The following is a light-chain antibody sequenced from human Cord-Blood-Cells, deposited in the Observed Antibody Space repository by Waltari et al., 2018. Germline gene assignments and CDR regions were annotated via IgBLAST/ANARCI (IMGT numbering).Light chain of an antibody. CDR1: QSISSC. V-gene: IGKV1-5*03. Sequence: DIQMTQSPSTLSASVGERVTITCRASQSISSCLAWYKQKPGKAPKLLIYKASSLESGIPSRLRGSGYEREFTLTISSLQPDDFATYYCQQYNSWTFGQGTKVEL. CDR2: KAS. CDR3: QQYNSWT. J-gene: IGKJ1*01.